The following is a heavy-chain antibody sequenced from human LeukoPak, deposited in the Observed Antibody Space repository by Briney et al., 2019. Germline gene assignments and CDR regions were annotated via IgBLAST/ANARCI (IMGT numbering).Heavy chain of an antibody. CDR2: ISGSGGST. CDR1: GFTFSSYA. CDR3: ASEYSGSYYLLYYYYGMDV. Sequence: GGSLRLSCAASGFTFSSYAMSWVRQAPGKGLEWVSAISGSGGSTYYADSVKGRFTISRDNAKNSLYLQMNSLRDEDTAVYYCASEYSGSYYLLYYYYGMDVWGQGTTVTVSS. V-gene: IGHV3-23*01. J-gene: IGHJ6*02. D-gene: IGHD1-26*01.